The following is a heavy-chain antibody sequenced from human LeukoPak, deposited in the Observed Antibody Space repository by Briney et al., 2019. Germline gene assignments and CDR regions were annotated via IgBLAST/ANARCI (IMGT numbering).Heavy chain of an antibody. D-gene: IGHD6-19*01. V-gene: IGHV3-23*01. J-gene: IGHJ6*03. CDR1: GFTSSSYA. CDR3: AKGGYSSGWTLSYYYYMDV. Sequence: GGSLTLSCAASGFTSSSYAMSWVRQAQGKGLEWVSAISGSGGSTYYADSVKGRFTISRANSKTTLYLQMHSLKAADTAVYYCAKGGYSSGWTLSYYYYMDVWGKGTTVTVSS. CDR2: ISGSGGST.